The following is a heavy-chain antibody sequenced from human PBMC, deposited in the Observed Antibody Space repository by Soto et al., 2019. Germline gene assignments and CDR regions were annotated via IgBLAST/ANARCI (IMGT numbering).Heavy chain of an antibody. CDR2: IRSKANSYAT. CDR1: GFTFIGSA. J-gene: IGHJ6*02. D-gene: IGHD3-10*01. Sequence: PGGSLRLSCAASGFTFIGSAMHWVRQASGKGLEWVGRIRSKANSYATAYAASVKGRFTISRDDSKNTAYLQMNSLKTEDTAVYYCTISRITMVRGVHENLYYYGMDVWGQGTTVTVSS. V-gene: IGHV3-73*01. CDR3: TISRITMVRGVHENLYYYGMDV.